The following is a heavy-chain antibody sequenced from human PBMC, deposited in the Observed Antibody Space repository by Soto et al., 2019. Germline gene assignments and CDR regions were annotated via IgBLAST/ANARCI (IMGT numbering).Heavy chain of an antibody. V-gene: IGHV1-69*08. Sequence: QVQLVQSGPEFKKPGSSVRVSCRASGGTFNSYTITWVRQSPGQGLEWLGRIIATLGLTNSGQNSQGRVTITADKSTSTAYMELTSLRSEDTAVYYCATEIGYQTAFEKWGQGTVVSVSS. J-gene: IGHJ3*01. CDR1: GGTFNSYT. CDR3: ATEIGYQTAFEK. CDR2: IIATLGLT. D-gene: IGHD6-25*01.